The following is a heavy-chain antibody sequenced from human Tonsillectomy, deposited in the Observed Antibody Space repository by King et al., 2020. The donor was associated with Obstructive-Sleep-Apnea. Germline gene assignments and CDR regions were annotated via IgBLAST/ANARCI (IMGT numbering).Heavy chain of an antibody. CDR1: GFTFDDYA. J-gene: IGHJ4*02. D-gene: IGHD5-12*01. Sequence: DVQLVESGGGLVQPGRSLRLSCAASGFTFDDYAMHWVRQAPGKGLEWVSGISWNSGSIGYADSVKGRFTISRDNAKNSLYLQMNSLRAEDTALYYCAKTLVATIEDYYLDYWGQGTLFTVSS. V-gene: IGHV3-9*01. CDR3: AKTLVATIEDYYLDY. CDR2: ISWNSGSI.